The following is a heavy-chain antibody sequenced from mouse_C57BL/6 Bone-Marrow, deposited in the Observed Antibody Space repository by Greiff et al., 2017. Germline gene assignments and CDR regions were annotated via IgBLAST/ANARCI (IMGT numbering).Heavy chain of an antibody. Sequence: EVKLMESGGGLVQPGGSMKLSCVASGFTFSNYWMNWVRQSPEKGLEWVAQIRLKSDNYATHYAESVKGRFTISRDDSKSSVYLQMNNLRAEDTGIYYCTKYGYYRDDYWGQGTTLTVSS. J-gene: IGHJ2*01. D-gene: IGHD2-10*02. CDR3: TKYGYYRDDY. CDR1: GFTFSNYW. V-gene: IGHV6-3*01. CDR2: IRLKSDNYAT.